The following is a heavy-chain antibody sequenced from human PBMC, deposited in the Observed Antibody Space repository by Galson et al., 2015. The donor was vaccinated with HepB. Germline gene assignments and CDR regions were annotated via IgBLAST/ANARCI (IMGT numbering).Heavy chain of an antibody. D-gene: IGHD4-17*01. Sequence: SLRLSCAASGFTFSSYALNWVRQAPGKGLEWVSGISGSDGTTYSADSVKGRFTVSRDNSKSTLYLQMHSLTPEDTAVYYCARGRYESGDYGILGGFDMWGQGTMVTVSS. CDR2: ISGSDGTT. CDR3: ARGRYESGDYGILGGFDM. J-gene: IGHJ3*02. CDR1: GFTFSSYA. V-gene: IGHV3-23*01.